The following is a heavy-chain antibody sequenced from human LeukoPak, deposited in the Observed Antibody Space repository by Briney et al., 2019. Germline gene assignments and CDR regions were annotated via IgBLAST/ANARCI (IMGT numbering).Heavy chain of an antibody. CDR1: GYSISSGYY. CDR2: IYHSGST. CDR3: ARDLNRVRAGPFDY. V-gene: IGHV4-38-2*02. J-gene: IGHJ4*02. D-gene: IGHD3-10*01. Sequence: PSETLSLTCTVSGYSISSGYYWGWIRQPPGKGLEWIGSIYHSGSTYYNPSLKSRVTISVDTSKNQFSLELSSVTAADTAVYYCARDLNRVRAGPFDYWGQGTLVTVPS.